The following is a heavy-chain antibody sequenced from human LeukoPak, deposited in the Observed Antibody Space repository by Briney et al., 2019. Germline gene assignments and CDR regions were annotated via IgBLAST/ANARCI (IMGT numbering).Heavy chain of an antibody. J-gene: IGHJ4*02. CDR1: GGTFSSYA. V-gene: IGHV1-69*01. CDR3: ARGAGTRDYFDY. Sequence: GASVKVSCKASGGTFSSYAISWVRQAPGQGPEWMGGIIPIFGTANYAQKFQGRVTITADESTSTAYMELSSLRSEDTAVYYCARGAGTRDYFDYWGQGTLVTVSS. D-gene: IGHD1-1*01. CDR2: IIPIFGTA.